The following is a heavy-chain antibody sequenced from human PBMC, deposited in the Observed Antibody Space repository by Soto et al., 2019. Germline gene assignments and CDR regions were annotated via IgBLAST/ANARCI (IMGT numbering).Heavy chain of an antibody. V-gene: IGHV3-15*07. CDR1: GFTFSNAW. Sequence: GGSLRLSCAGSGFTFSNAWMHWVCQAPGKRLEWVGRIKSKTDGGTTDYAAPVKGRFTISRDDPKSTMFLQMNSLRTEDTAVYFCTTDRPYDYVGSSHDHWGQGTVVTASS. CDR2: IKSKTDGGTT. D-gene: IGHD3-22*01. J-gene: IGHJ4*02. CDR3: TTDRPYDYVGSSHDH.